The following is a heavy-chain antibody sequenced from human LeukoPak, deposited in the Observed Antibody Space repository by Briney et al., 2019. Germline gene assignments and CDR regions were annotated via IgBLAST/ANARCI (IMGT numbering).Heavy chain of an antibody. J-gene: IGHJ4*02. D-gene: IGHD3-10*01. CDR2: IYYSGFT. CDR1: GGSVSSGXXX. CDR3: ARGGFFGSGSLFDS. Sequence: SQTLSLTCSXSGGSVSSGXXXXXXXQRPXXXXXXXXXIYYSGFTFYSPSLKTRFFISLDTSENQVSLKVNSVTAADTAVYYCARGGFFGSGSLFDSWGQGTLVTVSS. V-gene: IGHV4-31*03.